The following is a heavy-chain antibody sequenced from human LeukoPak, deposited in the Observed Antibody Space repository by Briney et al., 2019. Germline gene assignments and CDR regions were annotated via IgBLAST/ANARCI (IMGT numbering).Heavy chain of an antibody. CDR2: ISESGGST. Sequence: GGSLSLYCVVSGISLTNFAMTWVRQAPGKGLEWVSYISESGGSTSYADSGKGRLTISRDTSLNTLYLQMTSLGAEDVAEYFYAKRGLVIRGILVIGYHQEAYHYDYWGQGVLVTVSS. CDR3: AKRGLVIRGILVIGYHQEAYHYDY. CDR1: GISLTNFA. J-gene: IGHJ4*02. V-gene: IGHV3-23*01. D-gene: IGHD3-10*01.